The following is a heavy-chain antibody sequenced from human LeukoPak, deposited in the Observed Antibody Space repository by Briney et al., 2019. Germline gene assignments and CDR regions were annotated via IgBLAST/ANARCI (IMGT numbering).Heavy chain of an antibody. Sequence: GGSLGLSCAASGFTFSSYWMHWVRQAPGKGLVWVSRINSDGSSTSYADSVKGRFTISRDNAKNTLYLQMNSLRAEDTAVYYCARTNYYYYYGMDVWGKGTTVTVSS. CDR2: INSDGSST. CDR1: GFTFSSYW. CDR3: ARTNYYYYYGMDV. V-gene: IGHV3-74*01. J-gene: IGHJ6*04.